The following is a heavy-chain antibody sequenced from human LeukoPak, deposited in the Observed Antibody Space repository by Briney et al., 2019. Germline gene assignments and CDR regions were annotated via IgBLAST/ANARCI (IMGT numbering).Heavy chain of an antibody. CDR1: GITFSSYS. CDR2: IGISSHNI. CDR3: ARVGVRGFTATTPFDY. Sequence: GGSLRLSCAASGITFSSYSMNWVRQAPGKGLEWVSSIGISSHNIYYADSVKGRFTISRDNAKNSLSLQMNSLRVEDTAVYYCARVGVRGFTATTPFDYWGPGTLVTVSS. J-gene: IGHJ4*02. D-gene: IGHD4-17*01. V-gene: IGHV3-21*01.